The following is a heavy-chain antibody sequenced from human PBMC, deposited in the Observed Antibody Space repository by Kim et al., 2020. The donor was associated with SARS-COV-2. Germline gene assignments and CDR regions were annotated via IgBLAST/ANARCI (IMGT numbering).Heavy chain of an antibody. CDR3: ARGRRQLGVGYYYGMDV. D-gene: IGHD6-6*01. CDR1: GGSFSGYY. CDR2: INHSGST. J-gene: IGHJ6*02. Sequence: SETLSLTCAVYGGSFSGYYWSWIRQPPGKGLEWIGEINHSGSTNYNPSLKSRVTISVDTSKNQFSLKLSSVTAADTAVYYCARGRRQLGVGYYYGMDVWGQGTTVTVSS. V-gene: IGHV4-34*01.